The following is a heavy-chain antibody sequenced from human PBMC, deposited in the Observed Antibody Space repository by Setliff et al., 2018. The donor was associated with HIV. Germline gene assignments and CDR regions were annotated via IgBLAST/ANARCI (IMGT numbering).Heavy chain of an antibody. CDR1: GFTFSSYG. J-gene: IGHJ6*03. V-gene: IGHV3-30*18. CDR3: AKDLGGSSRGGYYMDV. CDR2: ISYDGSNK. Sequence: GGSLRLSCAASGFTFSSYGIHWVRQAPGKGLEWVAVISYDGSNKYYGDSVKGRFTISRDNSKSTLYQQMNSLRAEDTAVYYCAKDLGGSSRGGYYMDVWGKGTTVTVSS. D-gene: IGHD1-26*01.